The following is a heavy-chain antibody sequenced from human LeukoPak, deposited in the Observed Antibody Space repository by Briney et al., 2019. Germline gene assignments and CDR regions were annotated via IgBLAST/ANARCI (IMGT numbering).Heavy chain of an antibody. V-gene: IGHV3-74*01. Sequence: GGSLRLSCAASGFTFKNYWMHWVRQAPGKGLVWVSRINSDGSSTSYADSVKGRFTISRDNAKNTLYLQMNSLRAEDTAVYYCARDHLSSGSSPDYYYYYMDVWGKGTTVTISS. CDR3: ARDHLSSGSSPDYYYYYMDV. D-gene: IGHD6-19*01. CDR2: INSDGSST. CDR1: GFTFKNYW. J-gene: IGHJ6*03.